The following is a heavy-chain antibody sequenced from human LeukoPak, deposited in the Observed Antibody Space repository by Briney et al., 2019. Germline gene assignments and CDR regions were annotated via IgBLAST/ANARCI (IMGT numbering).Heavy chain of an antibody. Sequence: SETLSLTCTVFGGSINSYYWSWIRQPPGKGLEWIGYISYSGSTNYNPSLKSRVTISVDTSKNQFSLKLSSVTAADTAVYYCARLKIGGVAATYYFDYWGQGTLVTVSS. D-gene: IGHD2-15*01. CDR3: ARLKIGGVAATYYFDY. CDR1: GGSINSYY. CDR2: ISYSGST. V-gene: IGHV4-59*12. J-gene: IGHJ4*02.